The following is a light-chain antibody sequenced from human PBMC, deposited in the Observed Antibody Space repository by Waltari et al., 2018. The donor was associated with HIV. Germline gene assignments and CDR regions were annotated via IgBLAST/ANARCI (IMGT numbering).Light chain of an antibody. V-gene: IGKV1-5*03. Sequence: DIEVTQPPSTLTASVGDTVRLTCRASQSIRNYLAWYQQKPGRAPQLLISEASSLESGVPSRFSGSGSGTVFTLTISSLQPDDFATYYCLQYDNLWTFGQGTKVE. CDR1: QSIRNY. CDR3: LQYDNLWT. CDR2: EAS. J-gene: IGKJ1*01.